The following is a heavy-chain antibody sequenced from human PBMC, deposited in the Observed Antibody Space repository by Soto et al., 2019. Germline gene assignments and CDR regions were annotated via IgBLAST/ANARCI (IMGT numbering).Heavy chain of an antibody. V-gene: IGHV3-11*06. Sequence: QVQLVESGGGLVKPGGSLTLSCAASGFSLSDYSMSWIRQAPGKGLEWVSYISSSISYTHYADSVKGRFTASRDNAKNSVFLHLNSLRAEDTSVYYCARDGPTYGQGDYWGQGTLVTVS. CDR1: GFSLSDYS. D-gene: IGHD3-10*01. J-gene: IGHJ4*02. CDR2: ISSSISYT. CDR3: ARDGPTYGQGDY.